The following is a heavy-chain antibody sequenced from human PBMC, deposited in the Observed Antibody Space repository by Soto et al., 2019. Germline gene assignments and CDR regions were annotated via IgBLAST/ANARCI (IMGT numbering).Heavy chain of an antibody. Sequence: EVQLLESGGGLVQPGGSLRLSCAASGYTFSSYAMSWFRQAPGKGLEWVSAISGSGGSTYYADSVKGRFTISRDNSKNTLYLQMNSLIAEDTAVYYCAKAPSRSDIFIMAHWGQGTLDTVSS. D-gene: IGHD3-10*01. J-gene: IGHJ4*02. V-gene: IGHV3-23*01. CDR3: AKAPSRSDIFIMAH. CDR2: ISGSGGST. CDR1: GYTFSSYA.